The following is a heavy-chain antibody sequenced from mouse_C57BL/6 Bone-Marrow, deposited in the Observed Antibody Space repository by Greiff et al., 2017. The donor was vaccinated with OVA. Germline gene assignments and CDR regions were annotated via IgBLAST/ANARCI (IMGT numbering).Heavy chain of an antibody. CDR1: GFNIKDDY. V-gene: IGHV14-4*01. Sequence: EVQLQQSGAELVRPGASVKLSCTASGFNIKDDYMHWVKQRPEQGLEWIGWIDPENGDTEYASKFQGKATITADTSSNTAYLQLSSLTSEDTAVYYCTFFYYGSSKGDYLDYWGQGTTLTVSS. J-gene: IGHJ2*01. D-gene: IGHD1-1*01. CDR2: IDPENGDT. CDR3: TFFYYGSSKGDYLDY.